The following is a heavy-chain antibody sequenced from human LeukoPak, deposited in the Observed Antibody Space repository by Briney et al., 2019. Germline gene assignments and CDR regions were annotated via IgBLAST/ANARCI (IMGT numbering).Heavy chain of an antibody. CDR3: GRTVGYFDY. Sequence: SQALSLTCAISGDSVSNKDAAWNWFRESPSRGLEWLGRTFYRSKWYNDYAVSVKGRIIVSADTSKNQFSLHLNSVTPDDTAVYYCGRTVGYFDYWGQGILVTVSS. CDR2: TFYRSKWYN. D-gene: IGHD2-15*01. J-gene: IGHJ4*02. CDR1: GDSVSNKDAA. V-gene: IGHV6-1*01.